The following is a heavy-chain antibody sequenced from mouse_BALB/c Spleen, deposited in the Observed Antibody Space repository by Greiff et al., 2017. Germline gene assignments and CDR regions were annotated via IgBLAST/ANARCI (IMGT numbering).Heavy chain of an antibody. CDR2: ISSGGSYT. Sequence: EVQLVESGGGLVKPGGSLKLSFAASGLTFISYAMSWFRHSPEKRLEGVAEISSGGSYTYYPDTVTGRFTISRDNAKNTLYLEMSSLRSEDTAMYYCARDGNYAMDYWGQGTSVTVSS. CDR3: ARDGNYAMDY. CDR1: GLTFISYA. V-gene: IGHV5-9-4*01. J-gene: IGHJ4*01. D-gene: IGHD1-1*02.